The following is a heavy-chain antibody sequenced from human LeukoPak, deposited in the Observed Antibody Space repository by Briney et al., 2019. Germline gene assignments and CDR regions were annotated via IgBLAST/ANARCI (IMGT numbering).Heavy chain of an antibody. CDR2: IYTSGST. J-gene: IGHJ3*02. CDR3: ARTGWFQDAFDI. V-gene: IGHV4-61*02. Sequence: SETLSLTCTVSGGSISSGSCYWSWIRQPAGKGLEWIGRIYTSGSTNYNPSLKSRVTISVDTSKNQFSLKLSSVTAADTAVYYCARTGWFQDAFDIWGQGTMVTVSS. D-gene: IGHD6-19*01. CDR1: GGSISSGSCY.